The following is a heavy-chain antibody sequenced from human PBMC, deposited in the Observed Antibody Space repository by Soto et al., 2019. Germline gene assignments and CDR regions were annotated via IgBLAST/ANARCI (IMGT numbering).Heavy chain of an antibody. D-gene: IGHD3-9*01. J-gene: IGHJ3*02. CDR3: ARETRIRVLRRAFDI. CDR2: LFYTGHT. Sequence: PSETLSLTCTVSGHSMSNTDYFWGWIRQTPWSDLQWIGSLFYTGHTYYNPSLLSRVTISADTSKNQFFLKLSSVTAADTAVYYCARETRIRVLRRAFDIWGQGTMVTVSS. V-gene: IGHV4-39*07. CDR1: GHSMSNTDYF.